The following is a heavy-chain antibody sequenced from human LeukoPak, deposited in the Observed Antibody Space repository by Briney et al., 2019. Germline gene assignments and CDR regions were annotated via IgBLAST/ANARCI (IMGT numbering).Heavy chain of an antibody. CDR2: ISSSSSYI. V-gene: IGHV3-21*01. D-gene: IGHD4-17*01. J-gene: IGHJ3*02. CDR1: GFTFSSYS. CDR3: ARGNTVTTLCAFDI. Sequence: GGSLRLSCAASGFTFSSYSMNWVRQAPGKGLEWVSSISSSSSYIYYADSVKGRFTISRDNAKNSLYLQMNSLRAEDTAVYYCARGNTVTTLCAFDIWGQGTMVTVSS.